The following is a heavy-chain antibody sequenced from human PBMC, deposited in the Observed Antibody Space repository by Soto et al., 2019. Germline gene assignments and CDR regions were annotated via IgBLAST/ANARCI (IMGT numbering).Heavy chain of an antibody. D-gene: IGHD6-19*01. CDR1: GFTFDDYA. CDR2: ISWNSGSI. Sequence: QSGGSLRLSCAASGFTFDDYAMHWVRQAPGKGLECVSGISWNSGSIGYADSVKGPFTISRDNAKNSLYLQMNSLRAEDTALYYCAKADRYSSGWYAERGGDYFDYWGQGTLVTVSS. J-gene: IGHJ4*02. CDR3: AKADRYSSGWYAERGGDYFDY. V-gene: IGHV3-9*01.